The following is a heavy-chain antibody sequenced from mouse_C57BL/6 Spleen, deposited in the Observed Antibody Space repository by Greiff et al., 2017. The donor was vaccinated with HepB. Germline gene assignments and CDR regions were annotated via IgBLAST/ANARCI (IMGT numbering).Heavy chain of an antibody. V-gene: IGHV5-17*01. D-gene: IGHD2-4*01. CDR3: ARPYDYDVKDAMDY. CDR1: GFTFSDYG. Sequence: EVQGVESGGGLVKPGGSLKLSCAASGFTFSDYGMHWVRQAPEKGLEWVAYISSGSSTIYYADTVKGRFTISRDNAKNTLFLQMTRLRSEDTAMYYCARPYDYDVKDAMDYWGQGTSVTVSS. CDR2: ISSGSSTI. J-gene: IGHJ4*01.